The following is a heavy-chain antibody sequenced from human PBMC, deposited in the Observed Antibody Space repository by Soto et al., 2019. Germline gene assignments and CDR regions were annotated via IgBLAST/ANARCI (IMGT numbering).Heavy chain of an antibody. CDR1: GGSSSSYY. D-gene: IGHD4-17*01. Sequence: LETLSHTCTVSGGSSSSYYWSWIRQPPGKGLEWIGYIYYSGSTNYNPSLKSRVTISVDTSKNQFSLKLSSVTAADTAVYYCARVVLRSWKSGGAFDIWGQGTMVTVSS. CDR3: ARVVLRSWKSGGAFDI. CDR2: IYYSGST. V-gene: IGHV4-59*01. J-gene: IGHJ3*02.